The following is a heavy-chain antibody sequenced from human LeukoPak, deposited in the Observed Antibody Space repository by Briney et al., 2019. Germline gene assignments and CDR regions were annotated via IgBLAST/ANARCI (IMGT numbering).Heavy chain of an antibody. CDR2: LSYDGDNK. V-gene: IGHV3-30*04. CDR3: ARVVGAVAGPCYFDY. Sequence: GRSLRLSCAASGFTFSSYAMHWVRQAPGKGLEWVAVLSYDGDNKYYADSVKGRFTISRDNSKHTLYLQMNSLRAEDTAVYYCARVVGAVAGPCYFDYWGQGTLVTVSS. D-gene: IGHD6-19*01. CDR1: GFTFSSYA. J-gene: IGHJ4*02.